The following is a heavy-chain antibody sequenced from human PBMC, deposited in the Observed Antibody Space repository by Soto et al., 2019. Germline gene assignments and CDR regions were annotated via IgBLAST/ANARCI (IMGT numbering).Heavy chain of an antibody. Sequence: GPSVKVSCKASGYTFTSYDINWVRQAPGQGLEWLGRINPKSGGTSTAQKFQGWVTMTRDRSISTVYMELTRLRSDDTAVYFCARGHSTDCSNGVCSFFYNHEMDVWGQGTTVTVSS. CDR1: GYTFTSYD. D-gene: IGHD2-8*01. CDR3: ARGHSTDCSNGVCSFFYNHEMDV. J-gene: IGHJ6*02. CDR2: INPKSGGT. V-gene: IGHV1-2*04.